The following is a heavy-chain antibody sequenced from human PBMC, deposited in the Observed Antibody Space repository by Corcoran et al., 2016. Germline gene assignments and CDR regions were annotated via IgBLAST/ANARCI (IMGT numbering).Heavy chain of an antibody. CDR3: ARAVGYSSSWFLTYYYESSGYLLDY. Sequence: EVQLVESGGGLVQPGGSLRLSCAASGFTFSSYWMHWVRQAPGKGLVWVSRINSDGSSTSYADSVKGRFTISRDNAKNTLYLQMNSLRAEDTVVYYCARAVGYSSSWFLTYYYESSGYLLDYWGQGTLVTVSS. CDR2: INSDGSST. J-gene: IGHJ4*02. CDR1: GFTFSSYW. V-gene: IGHV3-74*01. D-gene: IGHD3-22*01.